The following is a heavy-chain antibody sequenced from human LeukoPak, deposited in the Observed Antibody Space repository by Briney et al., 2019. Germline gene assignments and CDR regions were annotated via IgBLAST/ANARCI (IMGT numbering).Heavy chain of an antibody. CDR3: ARHRDSGYDPFDY. CDR2: IYPGDSDT. V-gene: IGHV5-51*01. D-gene: IGHD5-12*01. Sequence: GESLQISCKGSGYSFTSYWIGWVRQMPGKGLEWMGIIYPGDSDTRYSPSFQGQVTISADKSISTAYLQWSSLKASDAAMYYCARHRDSGYDPFDYWGQGTLVTVSS. J-gene: IGHJ4*02. CDR1: GYSFTSYW.